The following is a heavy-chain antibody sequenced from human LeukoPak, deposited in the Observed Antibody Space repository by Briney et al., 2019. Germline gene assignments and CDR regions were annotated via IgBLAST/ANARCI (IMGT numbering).Heavy chain of an antibody. V-gene: IGHV4-34*01. CDR2: INHSGST. J-gene: IGHJ6*04. CDR3: ASTMTFVDV. CDR1: GGSFSGYY. Sequence: SETLSLTCAVYGGSFSGYYWSWIRQPPGKGLEWIGEINHSGSTNYNPSLKSRVTMSVDTSKNQFSLKLSSVTAADTAVYYCASTMTFVDVWGKGTTVTVSS.